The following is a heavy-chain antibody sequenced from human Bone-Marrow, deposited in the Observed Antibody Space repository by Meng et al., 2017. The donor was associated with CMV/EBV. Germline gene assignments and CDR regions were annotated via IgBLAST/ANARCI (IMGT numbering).Heavy chain of an antibody. J-gene: IGHJ4*02. V-gene: IGHV3-33*06. D-gene: IGHD2-8*02. CDR1: GFTFSSYG. CDR3: AKDARRYCAGSSCSDFDS. Sequence: GESLKISCAASGFTFSSYGMHWVRQAPGKGLEWVAVIWYDGINKYYADSVKGRFTISRDNYKNTLYLQMDSLRAEDTAVYYCAKDARRYCAGSSCSDFDSWGQGTLVPVSS. CDR2: IWYDGINK.